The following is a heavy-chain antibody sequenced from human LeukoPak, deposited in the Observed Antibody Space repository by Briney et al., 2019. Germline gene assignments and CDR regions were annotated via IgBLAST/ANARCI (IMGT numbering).Heavy chain of an antibody. CDR3: AREVRAAAGLYYYYYYMDV. CDR2: IYTSGST. Sequence: SETLSLTCTVSGGSISSYYWSWIRQPAGKGLEWIGRIYTSGSTNYNPSLKSRVTMSVDTSKNQFSLKLSSVTAADTAVYYCAREVRAAAGLYYYYYYMDVWGKGTTVTVSS. V-gene: IGHV4-4*07. J-gene: IGHJ6*03. D-gene: IGHD6-13*01. CDR1: GGSISSYY.